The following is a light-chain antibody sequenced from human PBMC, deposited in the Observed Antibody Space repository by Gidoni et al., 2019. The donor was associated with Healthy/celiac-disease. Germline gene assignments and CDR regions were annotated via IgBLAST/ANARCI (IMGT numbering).Light chain of an antibody. V-gene: IGKV2-28*01. CDR3: MQALQTGT. J-gene: IGKJ1*01. CDR2: LGS. CDR1: QSLLHSNGYNY. Sequence: DIVRTQSPLSLPVTPGEPASISCRSSQSLLHSNGYNYLDWYLQNPGQSPQLLIYLGSNRASGVPDRFSGSGSGTDFTLKISRVEAEDVGVYYCMQALQTGTFXPXTKVEIK.